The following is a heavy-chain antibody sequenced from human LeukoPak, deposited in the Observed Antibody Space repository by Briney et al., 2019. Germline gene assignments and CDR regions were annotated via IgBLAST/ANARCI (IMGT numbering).Heavy chain of an antibody. CDR2: ISANNGNT. V-gene: IGHV1-18*01. CDR1: GYTXTTYG. Sequence: ASVKVSCKASGYTXTTYGISGVRQAPGQGLEWMGWISANNGNTNYAQKFQGRVTMTTDTSTSTAYIELRSLRSDDTAVYYCARDYCSRTSCYFDYWGQGTLVTVSS. D-gene: IGHD2-2*01. CDR3: ARDYCSRTSCYFDY. J-gene: IGHJ4*02.